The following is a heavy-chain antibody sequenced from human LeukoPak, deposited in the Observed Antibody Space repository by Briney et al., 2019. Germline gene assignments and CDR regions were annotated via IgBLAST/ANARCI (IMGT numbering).Heavy chain of an antibody. J-gene: IGHJ4*02. CDR3: ARDAGATAY. D-gene: IGHD4/OR15-4a*01. CDR2: IHYSGAA. Sequence: SETLSLTCTLSGVSLSTDYSTWVRHPPRKRMEWIGYIHYSGAATYNPSLQSRVTISIDTSKNQVSLKMTSVTSADTAVYYCARDAGATAYWGQGALVTVAS. V-gene: IGHV4-59*01. CDR1: GVSLSTDY.